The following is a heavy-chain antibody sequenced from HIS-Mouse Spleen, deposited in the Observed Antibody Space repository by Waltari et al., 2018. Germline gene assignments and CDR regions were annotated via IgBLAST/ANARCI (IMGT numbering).Heavy chain of an antibody. J-gene: IGHJ2*01. Sequence: QLQLQESGPGLVKPSETLSLTCTVSGRSIRSSSYSWGWICKPPGKGLEWIGSIYYSGSTYYNPSLKSRVTISVDTSKNQFSLKLSSVTAADTAVYYCAREIPYSSSWYDWYFDLWGRGTLVTVSS. D-gene: IGHD6-13*01. CDR3: AREIPYSSSWYDWYFDL. CDR2: IYYSGST. CDR1: GRSIRSSSYS. V-gene: IGHV4-39*07.